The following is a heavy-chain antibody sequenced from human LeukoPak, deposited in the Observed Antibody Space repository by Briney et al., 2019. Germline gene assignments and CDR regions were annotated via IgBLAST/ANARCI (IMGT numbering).Heavy chain of an antibody. D-gene: IGHD3-10*01. Sequence: ASVKVSCKTSGYSFTAFYMHWVRQAPGQELEWMGWIHPRRGDTNYAQKFQGRVTMTRDTSISTAYLDLSSLRSDDTAVYYCARDGDYGTGSYYRGCIDSWGQGTPVTVSP. CDR3: ARDGDYGTGSYYRGCIDS. CDR2: IHPRRGDT. J-gene: IGHJ4*02. CDR1: GYSFTAFY. V-gene: IGHV1-2*02.